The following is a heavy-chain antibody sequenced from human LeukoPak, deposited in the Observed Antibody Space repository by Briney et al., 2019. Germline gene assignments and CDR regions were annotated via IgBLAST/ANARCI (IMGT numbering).Heavy chain of an antibody. CDR1: GFTFDDYA. J-gene: IGHJ4*02. Sequence: GGSLRLSCAASGFTFDDYAMHWVRQAPGKGLGWVSGISWNSGSIGYADSVKGRFTISRDNAKNSLYLQMNSLRAEDTALYYCAKDSIAVASSGLDYWGQGTLVTVSS. CDR3: AKDSIAVASSGLDY. CDR2: ISWNSGSI. D-gene: IGHD6-19*01. V-gene: IGHV3-9*01.